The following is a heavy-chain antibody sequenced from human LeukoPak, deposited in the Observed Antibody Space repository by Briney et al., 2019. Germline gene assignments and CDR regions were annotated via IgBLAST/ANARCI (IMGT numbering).Heavy chain of an antibody. J-gene: IGHJ4*02. Sequence: SETLSLTCTVSGGSISSSSYYWGWIRQPPGKGLEWIGSIYYSGSTYYNPSLKSRVTISVDTSKNQFSLKLSSVTAADTAVYYCARGYYDSSGYHFDYWGQGTLVTVSS. CDR3: ARGYYDSSGYHFDY. D-gene: IGHD3-22*01. CDR1: GGSISSSSYY. CDR2: IYYSGST. V-gene: IGHV4-39*07.